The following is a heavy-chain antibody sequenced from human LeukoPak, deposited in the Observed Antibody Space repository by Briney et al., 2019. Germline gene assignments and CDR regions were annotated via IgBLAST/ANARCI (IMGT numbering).Heavy chain of an antibody. CDR1: RGSISPYY. Sequence: SETLSLTCTVSRGSISPYYWSWIRQPPGKGLEYIGYIFYSGSTNYNPSLKSRITMSVDPSKNQFSLKLSSVTAADTAVYYCARHKSASGDFFDPWGQGTLVTVSS. CDR2: IFYSGST. V-gene: IGHV4-59*08. D-gene: IGHD3-10*01. CDR3: ARHKSASGDFFDP. J-gene: IGHJ5*02.